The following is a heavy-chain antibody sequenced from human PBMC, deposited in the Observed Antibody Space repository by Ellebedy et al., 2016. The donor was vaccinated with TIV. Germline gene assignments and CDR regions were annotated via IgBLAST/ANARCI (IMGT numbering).Heavy chain of an antibody. CDR3: ARASYSLLVVADTPLYYFDY. J-gene: IGHJ4*02. CDR1: GFTFRSYE. CDR2: ISSSGSTK. Sequence: GESLKISCAASGFTFRSYEMNWVRQAPGKGLEWVSYISSSGSTKSYADPVKGRFTISRDNAKNSLYLQMNSLSAEDTAIYYCARASYSLLVVADTPLYYFDYWGQGTLVTVSS. D-gene: IGHD2-15*01. V-gene: IGHV3-48*03.